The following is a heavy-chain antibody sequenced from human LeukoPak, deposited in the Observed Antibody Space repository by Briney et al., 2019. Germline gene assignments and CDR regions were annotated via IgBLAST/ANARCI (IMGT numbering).Heavy chain of an antibody. CDR2: ITDNGVSA. CDR3: GGWCSGFYDY. D-gene: IGHD4/OR15-4a*01. V-gene: IGHV3-23*01. Sequence: GGSLRLSCAASGFTFSTCAMSWVRQAPGKGLEWVSAITDNGVSAYYADSVKGRFTISRDNSKNTLYLQMDSLRAEDTPVYYCGGWCSGFYDYWGPGTLVTVSS. CDR1: GFTFSTCA. J-gene: IGHJ4*02.